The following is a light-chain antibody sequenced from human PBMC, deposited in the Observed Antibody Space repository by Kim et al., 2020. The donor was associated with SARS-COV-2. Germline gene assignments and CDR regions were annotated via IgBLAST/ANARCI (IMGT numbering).Light chain of an antibody. CDR2: RNN. CDR3: SAWDSSLSAHV. V-gene: IGLV10-54*01. J-gene: IGLJ2*01. CDR1: SNNVGNQG. Sequence: QAGLTQPPSVSKGLRQTATLTCTGNSNNVGNQGAAWLQQHQGHPPKLLSYRNNNRPSGISERLSASRSGNTASLTITGLQPEDEADYYCSAWDSSLSAHVFGGGTQLTVL.